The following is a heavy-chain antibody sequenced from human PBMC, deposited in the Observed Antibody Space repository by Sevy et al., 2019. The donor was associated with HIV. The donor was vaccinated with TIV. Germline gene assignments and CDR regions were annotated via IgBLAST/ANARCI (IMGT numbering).Heavy chain of an antibody. CDR2: LSWNSGTI. V-gene: IGHV3-9*01. D-gene: IGHD6-19*01. CDR3: AKGAGQWLGDAFDV. J-gene: IGHJ3*01. CDR1: GFTFDDYA. Sequence: GGSLRLSCAASGFTFDDYAIHWVRQAPGKWLEWVSGLSWNSGTIDYADSVKGRFTISRDNAKKSLYLQMNSLRTEDTALYYCAKGAGQWLGDAFDVWGQGTMVTVSS.